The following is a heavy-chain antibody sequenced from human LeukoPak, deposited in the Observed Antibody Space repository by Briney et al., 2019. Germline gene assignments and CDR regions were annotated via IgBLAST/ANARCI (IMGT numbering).Heavy chain of an antibody. CDR3: ARKYGSNAGYFVS. V-gene: IGHV4-38-2*01. CDR1: GFSISTGFY. Sequence: TSETLSLTCAVSGFSISTGFYWGWVRQPPGKGLEWIGNSYHSGTSYYNPSLKSRVSSSVDTSKNQFSLKLRSVTAADTAVYYCARKYGSNAGYFVSWGPGALVTVSS. D-gene: IGHD4-23*01. CDR2: SYHSGTS. J-gene: IGHJ4*02.